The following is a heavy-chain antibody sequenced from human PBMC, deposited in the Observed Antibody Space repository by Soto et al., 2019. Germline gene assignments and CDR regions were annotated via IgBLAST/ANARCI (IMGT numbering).Heavy chain of an antibody. CDR1: GGTFSSYA. Sequence: QVQLVQSGAEVKKPGSSGKVSCKASGGTFSSYAISWVRQAPGQGLEWMGGIIPIFGTANYAQKFQGRVTITADESTSTAYMELSSLRSEDTAVYYCARNRIAARSVVVYGRDVWGQGTTVTVSS. CDR3: ARNRIAARSVVVYGRDV. J-gene: IGHJ6*02. CDR2: IIPIFGTA. D-gene: IGHD6-6*01. V-gene: IGHV1-69*01.